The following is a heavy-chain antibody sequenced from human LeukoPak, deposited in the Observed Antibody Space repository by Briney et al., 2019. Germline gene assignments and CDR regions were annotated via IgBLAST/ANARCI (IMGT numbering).Heavy chain of an antibody. J-gene: IGHJ4*02. CDR3: AKSGATGYSSGWPLDY. D-gene: IGHD6-19*01. CDR2: MWYDGSNK. CDR1: GFTFSSYG. Sequence: GRSLRLSCAASGFTFSSYGMHWVRQAPGKGLEWVAVMWYDGSNKYYADSVKGRFTISRDNSKNTLYLQMNSLRAEDTAVYYCAKSGATGYSSGWPLDYWGQGTLVTVSS. V-gene: IGHV3-33*06.